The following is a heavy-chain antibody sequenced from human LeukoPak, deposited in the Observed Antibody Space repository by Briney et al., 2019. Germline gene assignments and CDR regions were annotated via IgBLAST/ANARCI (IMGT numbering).Heavy chain of an antibody. V-gene: IGHV4-38-2*01. Sequence: PSETLSLTCAVSGHSISSGYYWGWIRQPPGKGLEWIGSIYHSGSTHYNPSLKSRVTISVDTSKNQFSLNLSSVTAADTAMYYCARNRSAAIVPAAMGGAFDIWGHGTMVTVSS. CDR2: IYHSGST. CDR1: GHSISSGYY. J-gene: IGHJ3*02. CDR3: ARNRSAAIVPAAMGGAFDI. D-gene: IGHD2-2*01.